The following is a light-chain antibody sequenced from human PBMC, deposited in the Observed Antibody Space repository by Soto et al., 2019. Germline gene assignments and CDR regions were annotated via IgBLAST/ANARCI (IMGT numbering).Light chain of an antibody. CDR3: AAWDDSLSGVV. CDR1: NSNIGSNP. Sequence: QSVLTQPPSASGTPGLRVTISCSGSNSNIGSNPVNWYHQLPGTAPKLLIYSNNQRPSGVPDRFSGSKSGTSASLVISGLQSDDEADYYCAAWDDSLSGVVFGGGTKLTVL. J-gene: IGLJ2*01. CDR2: SNN. V-gene: IGLV1-44*01.